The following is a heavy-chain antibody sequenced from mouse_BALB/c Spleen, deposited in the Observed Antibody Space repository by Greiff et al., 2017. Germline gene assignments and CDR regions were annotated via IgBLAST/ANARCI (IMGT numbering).Heavy chain of an antibody. V-gene: IGHV1S132*01. Sequence: QVQLQQSGAELVKPGASVKLSCKTSGYTFTSYWIQWVKQRPGQGLGWIGEIFPGTGTTYYNEKFKGKATLTIDTSSSTAYMQLSSLTSEDSAVYFCARRDGYHGAMDYWGQGTSVTVSS. CDR2: IFPGTGTT. J-gene: IGHJ4*01. CDR1: GYTFTSYW. D-gene: IGHD2-3*01. CDR3: ARRDGYHGAMDY.